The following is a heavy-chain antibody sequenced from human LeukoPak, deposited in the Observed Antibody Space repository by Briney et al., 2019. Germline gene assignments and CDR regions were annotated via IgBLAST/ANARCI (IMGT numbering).Heavy chain of an antibody. CDR1: GGSISGYY. CDR3: ASHPYNYYGSGSYPRYGMDV. D-gene: IGHD3-10*01. CDR2: IYYSGST. Sequence: SETLSLTCTVSGGSISGYYWSWIRQPPGKGLEWIGYIYYSGSTNYNPSLKSRVTISLDTSKNQFSLKLSSVTAADTAVYYCASHPYNYYGSGSYPRYGMDVWGQGTTVTVSS. V-gene: IGHV4-59*12. J-gene: IGHJ6*02.